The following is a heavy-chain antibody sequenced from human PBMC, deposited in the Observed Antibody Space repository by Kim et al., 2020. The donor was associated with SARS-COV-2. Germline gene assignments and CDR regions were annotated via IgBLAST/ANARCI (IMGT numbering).Heavy chain of an antibody. J-gene: IGHJ5*02. Sequence: ASVKVSCKASGYTFTSYDINWVRQATGQGLEWMGWMNPNSGNTGYAQKFQGRVTMTRNTSISTAYMELSSLRSEDTAVYYCARDYDILTGYPIHWFDPWGQGTLVTVSS. CDR3: ARDYDILTGYPIHWFDP. CDR1: GYTFTSYD. CDR2: MNPNSGNT. D-gene: IGHD3-9*01. V-gene: IGHV1-8*01.